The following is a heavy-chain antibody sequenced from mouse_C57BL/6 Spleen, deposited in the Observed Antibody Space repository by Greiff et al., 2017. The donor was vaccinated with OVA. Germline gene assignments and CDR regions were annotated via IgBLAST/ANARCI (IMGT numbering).Heavy chain of an antibody. CDR3: ARSLYDYDFAY. J-gene: IGHJ3*01. Sequence: VQLKESGGGLVQPGGSLSLSCAASGFTFTDYYMSWVRQPPGKALEWLGFIRNKANGYTTEYSASVKGRFTISRDNSQSILYLQMNALRAEDSATYYCARSLYDYDFAYWGQGTLVTVSA. CDR2: IRNKANGYTT. CDR1: GFTFTDYY. D-gene: IGHD2-4*01. V-gene: IGHV7-3*01.